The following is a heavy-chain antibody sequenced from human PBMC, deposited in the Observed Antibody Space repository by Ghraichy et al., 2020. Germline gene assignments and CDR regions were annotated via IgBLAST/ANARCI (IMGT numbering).Heavy chain of an antibody. J-gene: IGHJ6*02. CDR2: ISSSSSYI. Sequence: GESLNISCAASGFTFSSYSMNWVRQAPGKGLEWVSSISSSSSYIYYADSVKGRFTISRDNAKNSLYLQMNSLRAEDTAVYYCARERSELWWSMGPYGMDVWGQGTTVTVSS. V-gene: IGHV3-21*01. D-gene: IGHD2-21*01. CDR1: GFTFSSYS. CDR3: ARERSELWWSMGPYGMDV.